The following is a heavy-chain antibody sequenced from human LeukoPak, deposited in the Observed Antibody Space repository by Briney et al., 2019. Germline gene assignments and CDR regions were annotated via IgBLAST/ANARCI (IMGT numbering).Heavy chain of an antibody. CDR3: ARVDSGSYYGDY. CDR1: GGSVSSGSYY. D-gene: IGHD3-10*01. CDR2: IYYSGST. V-gene: IGHV4-61*01. J-gene: IGHJ4*02. Sequence: SETLSLTCTVSGGSVSSGSYYWSWIRQPPGKGLEWIGYIYYSGSTNYNPSLKSRVTISVDTSKNQFSLKLSSVTAADTAVYYCARVDSGSYYGDYWGQGTLVTVSS.